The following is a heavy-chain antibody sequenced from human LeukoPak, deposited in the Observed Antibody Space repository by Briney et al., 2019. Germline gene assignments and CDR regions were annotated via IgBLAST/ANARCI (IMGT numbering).Heavy chain of an antibody. J-gene: IGHJ4*02. CDR3: ANTEYDYVWGSQTLDY. Sequence: GGSLRLSCAASGFTFSDYYMSWIRQAPGKGLEWVSYISSSGSTIYYADSVKGRFTISRDNDKNSLYLQMNSLRAEDTAVYYCANTEYDYVWGSQTLDYWGQGTLVTVSS. V-gene: IGHV3-11*04. CDR2: ISSSGSTI. CDR1: GFTFSDYY. D-gene: IGHD3-16*01.